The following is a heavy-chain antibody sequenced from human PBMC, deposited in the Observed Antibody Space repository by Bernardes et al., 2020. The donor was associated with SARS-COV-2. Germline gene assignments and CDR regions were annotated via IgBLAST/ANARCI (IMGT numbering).Heavy chain of an antibody. CDR3: ARGTAGLTDDP. J-gene: IGHJ5*02. D-gene: IGHD6-25*01. Sequence: ASVKVSCKASGYTLTFYFMHWVRQAPGQGLEWMGMINPSVGSTNYAQKFQGRVTMTRDTSTSTVYMELSSLRSDDTAVYFCARGTAGLTDDPWGQGTLVTVSS. CDR1: GYTLTFYF. CDR2: INPSVGST. V-gene: IGHV1-46*03.